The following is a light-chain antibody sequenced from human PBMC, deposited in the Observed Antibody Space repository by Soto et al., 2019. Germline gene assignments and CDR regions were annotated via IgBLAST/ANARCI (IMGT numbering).Light chain of an antibody. CDR2: DTS. J-gene: IGKJ4*01. V-gene: IGKV3-11*01. CDR3: QQRFSWPPT. CDR1: QSVSRY. Sequence: EIGLTQSPATLSLSPGDRATLSCRASQSVSRYLAWYQQKPGQAPRLLIHDTSTRATGVPDTFSSSGSGTEFTLTSSSLEPEDSAMYYCQQRFSWPPTFGGGTHVEIK.